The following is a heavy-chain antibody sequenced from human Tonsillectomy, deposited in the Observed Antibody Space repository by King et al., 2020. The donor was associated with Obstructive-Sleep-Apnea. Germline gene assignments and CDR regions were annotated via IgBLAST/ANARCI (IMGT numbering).Heavy chain of an antibody. D-gene: IGHD3-10*01. CDR3: AKGLLWDDSYI. CDR1: GFTYNNYA. J-gene: IGHJ3*02. V-gene: IGHV3-23*04. Sequence: VQLVESGGGLVQPGGSLRLSCAASGFTYNNYAMSWVRQAPGKGLEWVSAISGSGGSTYYADSVKGRFTISRDNSKNTLYLQMNSLRAEDTAGYYCAKGLLWDDSYIWGQGTLVTVSS. CDR2: ISGSGGST.